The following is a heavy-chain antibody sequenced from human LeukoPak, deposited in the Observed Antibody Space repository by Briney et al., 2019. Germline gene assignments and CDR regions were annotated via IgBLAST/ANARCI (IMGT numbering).Heavy chain of an antibody. CDR1: GGSFSGYY. D-gene: IGHD5-12*01. V-gene: IGHV4-34*01. CDR3: ARGSLASNSLDIVVTIFPQSYYYYYYMDV. CDR2: INHSGST. Sequence: SETLSLTCAVYGGSFSGYYWSWIRQPPGKGLEWIGEINHSGSTNYNPSLKSRVTISVDTSKNQFSLRLSSVTAADTAVYYCARGSLASNSLDIVVTIFPQSYYYYYYMDVWGKGTTVTVSS. J-gene: IGHJ6*03.